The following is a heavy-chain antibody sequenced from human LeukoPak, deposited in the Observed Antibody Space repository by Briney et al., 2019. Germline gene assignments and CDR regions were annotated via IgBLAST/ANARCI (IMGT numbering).Heavy chain of an antibody. V-gene: IGHV4-59*08. Sequence: PSETLSLTCTVSGGSISSYYWSWIRQPPGKGLEWIGYIYYSGSTNYNPSLKSRVTISVDTSKNQFSLKLSSVTAADTAVYYCARLGRIVVVPAAIYYYYGMDVWGQGTTVTVSS. CDR3: ARLGRIVVVPAAIYYYYGMDV. D-gene: IGHD2-2*01. J-gene: IGHJ6*02. CDR2: IYYSGST. CDR1: GGSISSYY.